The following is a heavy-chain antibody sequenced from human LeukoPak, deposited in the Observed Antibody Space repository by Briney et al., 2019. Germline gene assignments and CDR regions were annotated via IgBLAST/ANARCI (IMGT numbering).Heavy chain of an antibody. D-gene: IGHD3-10*01. V-gene: IGHV1-46*01. CDR1: GYTFTSYY. J-gene: IGHJ6*03. Sequence: ASVKVSCKASGYTFTSYYIHWVRQAPGQGLEWMGLINPSGGSTNFAQKLQGRVTMTRDTSTSTGNMELSSLRSEDTAVYYCARGPRITMVRGGQWYYYMDVWGKGTTVTIPS. CDR2: INPSGGST. CDR3: ARGPRITMVRGGQWYYYMDV.